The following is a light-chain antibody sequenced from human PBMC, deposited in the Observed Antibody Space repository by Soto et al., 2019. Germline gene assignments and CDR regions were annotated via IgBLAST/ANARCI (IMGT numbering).Light chain of an antibody. Sequence: QSALTQPASVSGSPGQSITISCTGTYSDVGSYNLVSWYQQHPGKAPKLMIYEGNKRPSGVSNRFSGSKSGNTASLTSSGLQAEDEADYYCCSYAGSSTFVFGGGTKLTVL. J-gene: IGLJ3*02. CDR3: CSYAGSSTFV. CDR2: EGN. V-gene: IGLV2-23*03. CDR1: YSDVGSYNL.